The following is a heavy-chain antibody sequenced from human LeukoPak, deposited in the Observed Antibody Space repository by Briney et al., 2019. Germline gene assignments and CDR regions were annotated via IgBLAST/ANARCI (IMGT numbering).Heavy chain of an antibody. CDR1: GYSFTSQW. Sequence: GESLKISCKGSGYSFTSQWIGWVSQMPGKCLEWMGFIYPGDSDTRYSPSFQGQVTISADKSISTDYLQWNSLKASDTAMYYCARHVGRITAADTRWFDPWGQGTLVTVSS. J-gene: IGHJ5*02. D-gene: IGHD6-13*01. CDR3: ARHVGRITAADTRWFDP. CDR2: IYPGDSDT. V-gene: IGHV5-51*01.